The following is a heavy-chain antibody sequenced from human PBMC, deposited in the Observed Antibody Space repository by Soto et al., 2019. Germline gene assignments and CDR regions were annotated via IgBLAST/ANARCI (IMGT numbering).Heavy chain of an antibody. CDR2: ISYDGSNK. J-gene: IGHJ3*02. Sequence: PGGSLRLSCAASGFTFSSYGMHWVRQAPGKGLEWVAVISYDGSNKYYADSVKGRFTISRDNSKNTLYLQMNSLRAEDTAVYYCAKLGYYDSSGYYPVNIWGQGTMVTVSS. D-gene: IGHD3-22*01. V-gene: IGHV3-30*18. CDR3: AKLGYYDSSGYYPVNI. CDR1: GFTFSSYG.